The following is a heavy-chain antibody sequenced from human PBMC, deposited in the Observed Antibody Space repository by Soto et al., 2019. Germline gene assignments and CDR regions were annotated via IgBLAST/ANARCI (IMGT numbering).Heavy chain of an antibody. CDR2: ISGSGGST. V-gene: IGHV3-23*01. Sequence: EVQLLESGGGLVQPGGSLRLSCAASGFTFSSYAMSWVRQAPGKGLEWVSAISGSGGSTYYADSVKGRFTISRDNSKNTLYLQMNSLRAEDTAVYYCAKDRGNYYGSGNWIDPWVQGTLVTVSS. CDR3: AKDRGNYYGSGNWIDP. D-gene: IGHD3-10*01. J-gene: IGHJ5*02. CDR1: GFTFSSYA.